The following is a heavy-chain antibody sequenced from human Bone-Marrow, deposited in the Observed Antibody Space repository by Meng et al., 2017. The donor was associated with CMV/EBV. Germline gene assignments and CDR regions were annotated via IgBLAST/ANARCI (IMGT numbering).Heavy chain of an antibody. J-gene: IGHJ4*02. D-gene: IGHD1-20*01. CDR3: ASFRYNWNFDY. CDR2: IYYSGST. CDR1: GGSFSGYY. Sequence: GSLRLSCAVYGGSFSGYYWSWIRQPPGKGLEWIGYIYYSGSTNYNPSLKSRVTISVDTSKNQFSLKLSSVTAADTAVYYCASFRYNWNFDYWGQGTLVTVSS. V-gene: IGHV4-59*01.